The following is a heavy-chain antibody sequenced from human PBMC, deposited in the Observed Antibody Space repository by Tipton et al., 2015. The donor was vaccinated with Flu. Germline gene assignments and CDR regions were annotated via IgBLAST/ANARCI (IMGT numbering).Heavy chain of an antibody. CDR1: GFTFSNYG. V-gene: IGHV3-30*03. J-gene: IGHJ6*02. CDR2: ISYDGSNM. Sequence: SLRLSCAVSGFTFSNYGMHWVRQAPGKGLEWVAVISYDGSNMYYADSVKGRFTISRDNSKNTLYLQMNSLRAEDTAVYYCARDLRLSEWLVSYGMDVWGQGTTVTVSS. D-gene: IGHD3-3*01. CDR3: ARDLRLSEWLVSYGMDV.